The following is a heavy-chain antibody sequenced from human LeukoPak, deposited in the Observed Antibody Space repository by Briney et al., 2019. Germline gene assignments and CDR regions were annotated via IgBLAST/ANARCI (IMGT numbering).Heavy chain of an antibody. CDR3: ARPPPGYDSSGYQSNYYFDY. Sequence: GAPVKVSCKASGYTFTSYAMNWVRQAPGQGLEWMGWINTNTGNPTYAQGLTGRFVFSLDTSVSTAYLQISSLKAEDTAVYYCARPPPGYDSSGYQSNYYFDYWGQRTLVTVSS. V-gene: IGHV7-4-1*02. D-gene: IGHD3-22*01. CDR1: GYTFTSYA. CDR2: INTNTGNP. J-gene: IGHJ4*02.